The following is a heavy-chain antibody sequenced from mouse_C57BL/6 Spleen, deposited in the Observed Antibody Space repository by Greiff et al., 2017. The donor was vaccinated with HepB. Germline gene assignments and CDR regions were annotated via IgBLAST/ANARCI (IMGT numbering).Heavy chain of an antibody. J-gene: IGHJ2*01. CDR2: IDPNSGGT. CDR1: GYTFTSYW. V-gene: IGHV1-72*01. D-gene: IGHD4-1*02. CDR3: ARRGNWDAFDY. Sequence: QVQLKQPGAELVKPGASVKLSCKASGYTFTSYWMHWVKQRPGRGLEWIGRIDPNSGGTKYNEKFKSKATLTVDKPSSTAYMQLSSLTSEDSAVYYCARRGNWDAFDYWGQGTTLTVSS.